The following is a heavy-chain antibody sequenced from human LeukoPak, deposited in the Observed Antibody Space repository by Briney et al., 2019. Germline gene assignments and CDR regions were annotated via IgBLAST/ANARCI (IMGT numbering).Heavy chain of an antibody. CDR1: GGSFSGYY. Sequence: PSETLSLTCAVYGGSFSGYYWSWIRQPPGKGLEWIGEINHSGSTNYNPSLKSRVTISVDTSENQFSLKLSSVTAADTAVYYCARRYCSGGSCYGWFDPWGQGTLVTVSS. V-gene: IGHV4-34*01. CDR2: INHSGST. D-gene: IGHD2-15*01. J-gene: IGHJ5*02. CDR3: ARRYCSGGSCYGWFDP.